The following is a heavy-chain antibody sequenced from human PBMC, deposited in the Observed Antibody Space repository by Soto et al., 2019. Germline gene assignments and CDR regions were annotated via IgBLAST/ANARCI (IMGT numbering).Heavy chain of an antibody. J-gene: IGHJ4*02. CDR1: GGSFSGYY. D-gene: IGHD6-13*01. CDR3: ARAQQLDAYYFDY. CDR2: INHSGST. V-gene: IGHV4-34*01. Sequence: QVQLQQWGAGLLKPSETLSLTCAVYGGSFSGYYWSWIRQPPGKGLEWIGEINHSGSTNYNPSLTSRVTISVDTSKNQFSLKLSSVTAADTAVYYCARAQQLDAYYFDYWGQGTLVTVSS.